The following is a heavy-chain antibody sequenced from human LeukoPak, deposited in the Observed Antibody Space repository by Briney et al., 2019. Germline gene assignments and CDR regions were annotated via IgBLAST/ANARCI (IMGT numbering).Heavy chain of an antibody. CDR3: ALDPDYFDY. V-gene: IGHV1-8*01. CDR1: GYTFTSYD. J-gene: IGHJ4*02. Sequence: ASVKVSCKASGYTFTSYDINWVRQATGQGLEWMGWMNPNSGNTGYAQKFQGRVTMTRDTSTSTVYMELSSLRSEDTAVYYCALDPDYFDYWGQGTLVTVSS. CDR2: MNPNSGNT. D-gene: IGHD1-1*01.